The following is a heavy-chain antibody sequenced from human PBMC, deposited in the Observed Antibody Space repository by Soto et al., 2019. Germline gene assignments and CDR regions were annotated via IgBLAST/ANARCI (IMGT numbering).Heavy chain of an antibody. CDR3: TSTRIGDGYKNDAFDI. D-gene: IGHD5-12*01. CDR1: GFTFSGSA. J-gene: IGHJ3*02. V-gene: IGHV3-73*01. CDR2: IRSKANSYAT. Sequence: EVQLVESGGGLVQPGGSLKLSCAASGFTFSGSAMHWVRQASGKGLEWVGRIRSKANSYATAYAASVKGRFTISRDDSKNTAYLQMNRLKTEDTAVYYCTSTRIGDGYKNDAFDIWGQGTMVTVSS.